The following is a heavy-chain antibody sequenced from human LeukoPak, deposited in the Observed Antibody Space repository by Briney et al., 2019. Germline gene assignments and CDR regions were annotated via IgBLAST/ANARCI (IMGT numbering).Heavy chain of an antibody. D-gene: IGHD3-10*01. J-gene: IGHJ6*02. CDR3: ARDLRLWFGESNGMDV. Sequence: PGGSLRLSCAASGFTFSVYYMSWVRQAPGKGLEWVANIKQDGSEKYYVDSVKGRFTISRDNAKNSLYLQMNSLRAEDTAVYYCARDLRLWFGESNGMDVWGQGTTVTVSS. CDR1: GFTFSVYY. V-gene: IGHV3-7*01. CDR2: IKQDGSEK.